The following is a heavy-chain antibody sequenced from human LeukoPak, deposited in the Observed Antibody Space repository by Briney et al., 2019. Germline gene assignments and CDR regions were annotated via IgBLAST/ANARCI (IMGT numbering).Heavy chain of an antibody. CDR3: VSFYETY. J-gene: IGHJ4*02. D-gene: IGHD2-2*01. CDR1: GNYW. Sequence: GGSLRLSCAASGNYWMHWVRQAPGKGLVWVSHINSDGSWTGYADSVKGRFTISKDNAKNTVYLRMNNLRAEDTAVYYCVSFYETYWGRGTLVTVSS. V-gene: IGHV3-74*01. CDR2: INSDGSWT.